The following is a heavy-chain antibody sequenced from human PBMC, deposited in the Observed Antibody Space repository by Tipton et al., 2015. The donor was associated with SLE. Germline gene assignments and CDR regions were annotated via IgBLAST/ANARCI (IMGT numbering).Heavy chain of an antibody. Sequence: TLSLTCTVSGGSLSSHYWNWIRQPPGRGLEWIGYIYYSGTTNYNPSLKSRVTMSVDTSKSQFSLKLNSVTAADTAVYYCARGQHQLGRFDPWGQGTLVTVSS. CDR3: ARGQHQLGRFDP. J-gene: IGHJ5*02. CDR2: IYYSGTT. CDR1: GGSLSSHY. D-gene: IGHD1-1*01. V-gene: IGHV4-59*11.